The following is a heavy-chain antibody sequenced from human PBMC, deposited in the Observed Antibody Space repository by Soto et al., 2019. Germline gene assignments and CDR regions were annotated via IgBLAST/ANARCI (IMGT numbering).Heavy chain of an antibody. J-gene: IGHJ4*02. CDR2: ISGSGGVT. Sequence: GGSLRLSCVASGFTFKNYDMRWIRQAPGKGLEWVSGISGSGGVTYYADSVKGRFTISRDNSKNTLYLQMNSLRAEDTAIYYCAKVPGYDYVWGTYYYFDYWGLGALVTVSS. D-gene: IGHD3-16*01. CDR1: GFTFKNYD. CDR3: AKVPGYDYVWGTYYYFDY. V-gene: IGHV3-23*01.